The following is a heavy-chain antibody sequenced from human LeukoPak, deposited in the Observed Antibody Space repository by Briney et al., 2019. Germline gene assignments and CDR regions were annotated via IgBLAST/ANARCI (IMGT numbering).Heavy chain of an antibody. CDR3: ARAPSTMVRGVPSSYNWFDP. CDR2: IYYSGIT. D-gene: IGHD3-10*01. V-gene: IGHV4-59*12. J-gene: IGHJ5*02. CDR1: GGSISSYY. Sequence: SETLSLTYTVSGGSISSYYHSWIRQPPGKGLEWIGYIYYSGITNYNPSLESRVTISVDTSKNQFSLKLSSVTAADTAVYYCARAPSTMVRGVPSSYNWFDPWGQGTLVTVSS.